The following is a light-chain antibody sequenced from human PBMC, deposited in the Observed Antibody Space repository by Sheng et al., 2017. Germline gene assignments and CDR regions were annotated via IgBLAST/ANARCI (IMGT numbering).Light chain of an antibody. CDR1: QSVSSSY. V-gene: IGKV3-20*01. CDR3: QSVLVDSYT. CDR2: GAS. J-gene: IGKJ2*01. Sequence: EIVLTQSPGTLSLSPGERATLSCRASQSVSSSYLAWYQQKPGQAPRLLIYGASSRATGIPDRFSGSGSGTDFTLTISRLEPEDFAVYYCQSVLVDSYTFGQGTKAGD.